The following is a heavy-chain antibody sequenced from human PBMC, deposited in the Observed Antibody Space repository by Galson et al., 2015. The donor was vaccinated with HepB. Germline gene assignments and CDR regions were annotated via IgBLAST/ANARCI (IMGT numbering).Heavy chain of an antibody. J-gene: IGHJ5*02. Sequence: SVKVSCKASGGTFSSYAISWVRQAPGQGLEWMGGIIPIFGTANYAQKFQGRVTITADESTSTAYMELSSLRSEDTAVYYCARGVSGGITIFGVVMAWGQGTLVTVSS. CDR1: GGTFSSYA. CDR3: ARGVSGGITIFGVVMA. V-gene: IGHV1-69*13. D-gene: IGHD3-3*01. CDR2: IIPIFGTA.